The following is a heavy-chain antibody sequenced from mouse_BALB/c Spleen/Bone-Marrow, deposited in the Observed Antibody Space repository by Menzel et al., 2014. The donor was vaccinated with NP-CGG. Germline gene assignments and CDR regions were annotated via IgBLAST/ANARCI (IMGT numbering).Heavy chain of an antibody. V-gene: IGHV1-4*01. CDR2: INPSSGYT. D-gene: IGHD2-1*01. CDR1: GYTFTTYT. J-gene: IGHJ4*01. Sequence: VQLQQSGAELARPGASVKMSCRASGYTFTTYTMHWAKRRPGQGLEWIGYINPSSGYTYYNQKFKDKATLTADKSSSAAYLQLSSLTSEDSAVYYCARVYGNYDATDYWGQGTSVTVSS. CDR3: ARVYGNYDATDY.